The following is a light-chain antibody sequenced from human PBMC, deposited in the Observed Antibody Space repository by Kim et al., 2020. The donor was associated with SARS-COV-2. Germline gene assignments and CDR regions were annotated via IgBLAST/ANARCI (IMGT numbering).Light chain of an antibody. V-gene: IGLV3-21*04. CDR2: YDS. CDR1: DIGSNS. Sequence: GKTARRTGGGNDIGSNSVLWYLQKPGQAPVLVIYYDSGRPSGIPERFSGSNSGNTATLTISRVEAGDEADYYCQVWDSSSDHYYVFGTGTKVTVL. CDR3: QVWDSSSDHYYV. J-gene: IGLJ1*01.